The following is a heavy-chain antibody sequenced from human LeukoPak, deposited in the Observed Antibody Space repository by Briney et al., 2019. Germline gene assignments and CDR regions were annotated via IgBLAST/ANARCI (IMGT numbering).Heavy chain of an antibody. V-gene: IGHV3-7*04. D-gene: IGHD2-15*01. CDR2: IKQDGSEK. CDR3: ARGYCSGGSCYYLGPNALDI. CDR1: GFTFSSYW. Sequence: PGGSLRLSCAASGFTFSSYWMSWVRQAPGKGLEWVANIKQDGSEKYYVDSVKGRFTISRDNAKNSLYLQMNSLRAEDTAVYYCARGYCSGGSCYYLGPNALDIWGQGTMVTVSS. J-gene: IGHJ3*02.